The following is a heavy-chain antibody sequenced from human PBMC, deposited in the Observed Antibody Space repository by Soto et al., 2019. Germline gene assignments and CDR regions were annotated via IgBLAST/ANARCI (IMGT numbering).Heavy chain of an antibody. CDR1: GGTFSSYA. CDR2: IIPIFGTA. CDR3: ARVARIAVAGTTAAFDI. Sequence: SVKVSCKASGGTFSSYAISWVRQAPGQGLEWMGGIIPIFGTANYAQKFQGRVTITADESASTAYMELSSLRSEDTAVYYCARVARIAVAGTTAAFDIWGQGTMVTVSS. J-gene: IGHJ3*02. V-gene: IGHV1-69*13. D-gene: IGHD6-19*01.